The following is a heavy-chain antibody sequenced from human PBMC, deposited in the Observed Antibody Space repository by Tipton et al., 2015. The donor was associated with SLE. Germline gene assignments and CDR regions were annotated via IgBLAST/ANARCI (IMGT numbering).Heavy chain of an antibody. CDR3: ARSDNSGPMGY. D-gene: IGHD3-22*01. V-gene: IGHV4-61*01. CDR1: GGSVSSGSYY. J-gene: IGHJ4*02. Sequence: LRLSCTVSGGSVSSGSYYWSLIRQPPGKGLEWVGYIYYSGSTNYNPSLKSRVTISVDTSKNQFSLKLSSVTAADTAVYYCARSDNSGPMGYWGQGTLGTVSS. CDR2: IYYSGST.